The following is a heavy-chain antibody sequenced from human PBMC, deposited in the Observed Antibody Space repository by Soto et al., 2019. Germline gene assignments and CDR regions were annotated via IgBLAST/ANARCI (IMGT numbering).Heavy chain of an antibody. Sequence: QMQLQESGPGLVKPSETLCVTYTVSGDSIRESGLYWGWIRQSPGKGLEWIGSIFFSGRTHYNPSLKSRVSISIDASKNQFSLNVISVTASDTVVYYCVRSLMDVWGKGTMVTVSS. CDR3: VRSLMDV. CDR2: IFFSGRT. CDR1: GDSIRESGLY. J-gene: IGHJ6*03. V-gene: IGHV4-39*01.